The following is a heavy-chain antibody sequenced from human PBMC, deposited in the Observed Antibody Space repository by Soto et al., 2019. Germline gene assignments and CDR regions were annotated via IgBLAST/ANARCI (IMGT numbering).Heavy chain of an antibody. J-gene: IGHJ4*02. Sequence: SGPTLVNPTQTLTLTCTFSGFSLSTSGVGVGWIRQPPGKALEWLVIIYWDDDKRYSPSLRSRVTITKDTSKNQVVLTMTNEDPVDTATYFCAHRRVGVSQWNYGDFDYWGQGTLVTVSS. CDR1: GFSLSTSGVG. V-gene: IGHV2-5*02. CDR2: IYWDDDK. CDR3: AHRRVGVSQWNYGDFDY. D-gene: IGHD1-7*01.